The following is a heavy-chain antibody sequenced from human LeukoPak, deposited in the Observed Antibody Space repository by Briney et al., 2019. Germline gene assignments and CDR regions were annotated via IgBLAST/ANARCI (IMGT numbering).Heavy chain of an antibody. CDR2: ISSSSSYI. J-gene: IGHJ4*02. CDR1: GFTFSSYW. Sequence: PGGSLRLSCAASGFTFSSYWMSWVRQAPGKGLEWVSFISSSSSYIYYADSVKGRFTISRDNAKNSLYLQMNSLRAEDTAVYYCASELVVVVAADEFGGTDYGYWGQGTLVTVSS. V-gene: IGHV3-21*01. D-gene: IGHD2-15*01. CDR3: ASELVVVVAADEFGGTDYGY.